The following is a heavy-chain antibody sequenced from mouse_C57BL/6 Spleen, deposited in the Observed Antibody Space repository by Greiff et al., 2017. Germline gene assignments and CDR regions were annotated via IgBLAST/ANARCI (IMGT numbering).Heavy chain of an antibody. Sequence: VQLQQSGPELVKPGASVKIPCKASGYTFTDYNMDWVKQSHGKSLEWIGDINPNNGGTIYNQKFKGKATLTVDASSSTAYMQLSSLTSEDSAVYYCAKGLGSYDYYAMDYWGQGTSVTVSS. CDR3: AKGLGSYDYYAMDY. CDR1: GYTFTDYN. V-gene: IGHV1-18*01. J-gene: IGHJ4*01. CDR2: INPNNGGT. D-gene: IGHD1-1*02.